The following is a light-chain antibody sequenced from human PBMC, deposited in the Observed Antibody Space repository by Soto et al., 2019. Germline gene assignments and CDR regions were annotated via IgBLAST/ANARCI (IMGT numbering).Light chain of an antibody. J-gene: IGLJ3*02. CDR1: SNDVGGYNY. CDR3: CSYAGSSTWV. CDR2: DVN. V-gene: IGLV2-11*01. Sequence: QSALTQPRSVSGSPGQSVTISCTGTSNDVGGYNYVSWYQQHPGKAPKLLISDVNKRPSGVPDRFSGSKSGNTASLSISGLQAEDEADYYCCSYAGSSTWVFGGGTQLTVL.